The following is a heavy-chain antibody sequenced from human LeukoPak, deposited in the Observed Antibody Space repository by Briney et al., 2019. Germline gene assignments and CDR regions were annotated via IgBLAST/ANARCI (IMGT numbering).Heavy chain of an antibody. J-gene: IGHJ6*02. Sequence: SETLSLTCTVSGGSISSGGYYWSWIRQHPGKGLEWIGYIYYSGSTNYNPSLKSRVTISVDTSKNQFSLKLSSVTAADTAVYYCARLLGYCSGGSCYSGRYYYYGMDVWGQGTTVTVSS. CDR3: ARLLGYCSGGSCYSGRYYYYGMDV. D-gene: IGHD2-15*01. CDR1: GGSISSGGYY. V-gene: IGHV4-61*08. CDR2: IYYSGST.